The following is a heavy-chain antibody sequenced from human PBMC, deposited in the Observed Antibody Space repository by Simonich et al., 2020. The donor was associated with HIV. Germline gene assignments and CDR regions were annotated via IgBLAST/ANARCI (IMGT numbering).Heavy chain of an antibody. CDR1: GFTFSSYA. V-gene: IGHV3-23*01. CDR2: ISGSGATT. D-gene: IGHD3-22*01. CDR3: AKVSTNYYDSSAYCFDY. J-gene: IGHJ4*02. Sequence: EVQLLESGGGLVQPGGSLRLSCEASGFTFSSYAMGWVRQAPGKGLGGVSAISGSGATTYYTDSVKGRFTSSRDNSKNTLYLQMNSLRAEDTAVYYCAKVSTNYYDSSAYCFDYWGQGTLVTVSS.